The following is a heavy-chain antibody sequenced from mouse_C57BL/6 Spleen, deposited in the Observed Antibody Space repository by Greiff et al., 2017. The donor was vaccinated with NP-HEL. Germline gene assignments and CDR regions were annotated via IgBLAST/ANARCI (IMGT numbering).Heavy chain of an antibody. CDR3: ARDGKGDAMDY. CDR1: GYTFTSYG. V-gene: IGHV1-58*01. J-gene: IGHJ4*01. Sequence: VQLQQPGAELVRPGSSVKMSCKTSGYTFTSYGINWVKQRPGQGLEWIGYIYLGNGYTEYNEKFKGKATLTSDPSSSTAYMQLNSLTSEDDAIYFCARDGKGDAMDYWGQGTTVTVSS. CDR2: IYLGNGYT. D-gene: IGHD2-1*01.